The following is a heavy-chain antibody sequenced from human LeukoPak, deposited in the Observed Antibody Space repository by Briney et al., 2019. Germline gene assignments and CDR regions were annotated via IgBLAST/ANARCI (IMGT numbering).Heavy chain of an antibody. D-gene: IGHD1-26*01. V-gene: IGHV3-64*01. J-gene: IGHJ4*02. CDR1: GFTFSSYA. Sequence: GESLRLSCAASGFTFSSYAMHWVRQAPGKGLEYVSAISSNGGSTYYANSVKGRFTISRDNSKNTLYLQMGSLRAEDMAVYYCARVDMGANDYWGQGTLVTVSS. CDR3: ARVDMGANDY. CDR2: ISSNGGST.